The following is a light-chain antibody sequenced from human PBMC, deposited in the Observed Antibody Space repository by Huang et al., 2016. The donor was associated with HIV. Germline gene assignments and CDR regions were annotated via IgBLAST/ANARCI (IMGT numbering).Light chain of an antibody. J-gene: IGKJ4*01. V-gene: IGKV1-39*01. Sequence: DIQMTQSPSSLSASVGDRVTISCRASQSISTYLNWYQQKPGKAPKLLIFSSSTLGTGVPARFSGGGSGTDFTLTINTLQPDDFAVYYCQQSFNTPLTFGGGTNVEIK. CDR1: QSISTY. CDR3: QQSFNTPLT. CDR2: SSS.